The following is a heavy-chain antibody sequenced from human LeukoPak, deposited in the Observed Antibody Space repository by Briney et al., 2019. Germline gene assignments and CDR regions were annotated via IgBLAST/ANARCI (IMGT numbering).Heavy chain of an antibody. CDR3: AKDLSAYCGGDCYFLFDY. D-gene: IGHD2-21*02. V-gene: IGHV3-30*02. CDR1: GFTFSSYG. CDR2: IRYDGINK. J-gene: IGHJ4*02. Sequence: GGSLRLSCAASGFTFSSYGMHWVRQAPGKGLEWVAFIRYDGINKYYVDSVKGRFTISRDNSKNTLYLQMNSLRAEDTAVYYCAKDLSAYCGGDCYFLFDYWGQGTLVTVSS.